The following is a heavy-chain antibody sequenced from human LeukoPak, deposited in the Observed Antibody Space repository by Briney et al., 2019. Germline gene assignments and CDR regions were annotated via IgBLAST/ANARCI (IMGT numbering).Heavy chain of an antibody. CDR3: ARGGASSRYFGY. J-gene: IGHJ4*02. D-gene: IGHD1-26*01. CDR2: VSYSGDT. Sequence: SETLSLTCTVSGCSLSGNFWGWVRQPPGKGLEWVGFVSYSGDTNYSPSFSGRVTISLDTSKSQFSLNLNSVTAADTAVYFCARGGASSRYFGYWGQGTLVTVSS. CDR1: GCSLSGNF. V-gene: IGHV4-59*01.